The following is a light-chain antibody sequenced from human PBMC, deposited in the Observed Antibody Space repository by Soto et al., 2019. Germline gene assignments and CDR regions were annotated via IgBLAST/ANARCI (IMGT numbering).Light chain of an antibody. V-gene: IGKV1-9*01. Sequence: DFQLPPSPSFLSASVGDRVTITCRTSQGISNHFAWYQQKPAKAPSLLTYRASPLQSGVPSRFTGSHSGTKSAHTISSLRPEDFANYYCQQFYSYPTTFGPRTKV. CDR3: QQFYSYPTT. J-gene: IGKJ3*01. CDR1: QGISNH. CDR2: RAS.